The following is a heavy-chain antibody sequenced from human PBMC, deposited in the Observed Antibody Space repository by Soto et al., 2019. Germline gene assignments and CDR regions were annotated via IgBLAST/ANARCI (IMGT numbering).Heavy chain of an antibody. CDR3: AKARCTTSNCYVPDY. CDR2: ISGSGGSP. V-gene: IGHV3-23*01. D-gene: IGHD2-8*01. Sequence: EVQLLESGGGLVQPGGSLRLSCAASGFSFSTYTMSWVRRARGKGLAWVSAISGSGGSPSYADSVQGRFTISRDNPKKTLYLQMNSLRAEDTAVYYCAKARCTTSNCYVPDYWGQGTLVTVSS. CDR1: GFSFSTYT. J-gene: IGHJ4*02.